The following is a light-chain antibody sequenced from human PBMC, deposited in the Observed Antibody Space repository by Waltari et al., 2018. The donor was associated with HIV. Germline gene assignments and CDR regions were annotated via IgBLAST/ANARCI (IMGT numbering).Light chain of an antibody. CDR3: HQFGSSTSYT. CDR2: DAS. J-gene: IGKJ2*01. V-gene: IGKV3-20*01. Sequence: EIVLTQSPDTLSLSPGERATLSCRASQSVGNNYLVWYQQKPGQAPRLLIDDASRRATGIPERFSGSGSGTDFTLTISRVEPGDFAVYYCHQFGSSTSYTFGQGTKLEIK. CDR1: QSVGNNY.